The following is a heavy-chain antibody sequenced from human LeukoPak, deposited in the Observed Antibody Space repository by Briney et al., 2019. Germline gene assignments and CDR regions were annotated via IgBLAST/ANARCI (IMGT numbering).Heavy chain of an antibody. CDR2: ISYDGSNK. Sequence: ESGGSLRLSCAASGFTFSSYGMHWVRQAPGKGLEWVAVISYDGSNKYYADSVKGRFTISRDNSKNTLYLQMNSLRAEDTAVYYCAKALRGALFYDAFDIWGQGTMVTVSS. V-gene: IGHV3-30*18. CDR3: AKALRGALFYDAFDI. J-gene: IGHJ3*02. D-gene: IGHD3-10*01. CDR1: GFTFSSYG.